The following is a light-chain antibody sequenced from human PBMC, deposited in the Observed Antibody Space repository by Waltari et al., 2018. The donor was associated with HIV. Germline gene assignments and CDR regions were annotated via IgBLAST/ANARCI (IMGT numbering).Light chain of an antibody. J-gene: IGLJ3*02. Sequence: QSVLTQPPSASGTPGQRVTISCSGSSSNIGSTYVYWYQQLPGTTTKLHIYRNNQRPSGLPDRFSGTKAGTSASLAISGLRSEDEADYYCAAWDDSLSGPVFGGGTKLTVL. CDR1: SSNIGSTY. CDR2: RNN. CDR3: AAWDDSLSGPV. V-gene: IGLV1-47*01.